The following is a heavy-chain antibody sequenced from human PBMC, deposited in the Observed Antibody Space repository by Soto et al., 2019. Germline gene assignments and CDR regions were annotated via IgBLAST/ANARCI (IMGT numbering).Heavy chain of an antibody. D-gene: IGHD6-19*01. CDR1: GFTFNDYY. J-gene: IGHJ4*02. Sequence: PWGSLRLSCAVSGFTFNDYYMSWIRQAPGKGLEWISYISGGGSTTYHADSVRGRFTISRDNAKNSLFLQMNSLRAEDTAVYYCAREVRTSGWFRRLDSWGQGILVTVSS. V-gene: IGHV3-11*01. CDR3: AREVRTSGWFRRLDS. CDR2: ISGGGSTT.